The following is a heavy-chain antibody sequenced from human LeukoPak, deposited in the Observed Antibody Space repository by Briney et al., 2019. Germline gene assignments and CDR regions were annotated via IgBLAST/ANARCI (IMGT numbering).Heavy chain of an antibody. CDR1: GGTFSSYA. D-gene: IGHD6-13*01. CDR3: ARVRYSSSWSFFDP. CDR2: IIPIFGTA. J-gene: IGHJ5*02. V-gene: IGHV1-69*05. Sequence: ASVKVSCKASGGTFSSYAISWVRQAPGQGLEWMGGIIPIFGTANYAQKFQGRVTITTDESTSTAYMELSSLRSEDTAVYYCARVRYSSSWSFFDPWGQGTLVTVSS.